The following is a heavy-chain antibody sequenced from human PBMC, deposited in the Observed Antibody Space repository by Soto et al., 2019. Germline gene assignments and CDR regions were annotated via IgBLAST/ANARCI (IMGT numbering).Heavy chain of an antibody. D-gene: IGHD6-19*01. Sequence: QVQLVQSGAEVKKPGSSVKVSCKASGGTFSSYAISWVRQAPGQGLEWMGGIIPIFGTANYAQKFQGRVTITEDESTSTAYMQLSSLRSEDTAVYYCATKRRAVAGSGLYWYFDLWGRGTLVTVSS. CDR3: ATKRRAVAGSGLYWYFDL. V-gene: IGHV1-69*12. CDR1: GGTFSSYA. CDR2: IIPIFGTA. J-gene: IGHJ2*01.